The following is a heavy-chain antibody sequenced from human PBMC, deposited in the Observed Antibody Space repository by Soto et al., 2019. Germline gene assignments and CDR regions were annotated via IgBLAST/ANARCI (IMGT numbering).Heavy chain of an antibody. Sequence: SETLSLTCTVSGGSISSYYWSWIRQPPGKGLEWIGYIYYSGSTNYNPSLKSRVTISVATSKNQFSLKLSSVTAADTAVYYCARVGDCSGGSCNYYYYYMDVWGKGTTVTVSS. J-gene: IGHJ6*03. CDR3: ARVGDCSGGSCNYYYYYMDV. CDR1: GGSISSYY. D-gene: IGHD2-15*01. V-gene: IGHV4-59*01. CDR2: IYYSGST.